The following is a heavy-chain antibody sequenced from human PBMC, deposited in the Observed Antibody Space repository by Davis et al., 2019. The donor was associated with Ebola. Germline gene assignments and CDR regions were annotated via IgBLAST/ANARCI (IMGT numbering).Heavy chain of an antibody. CDR3: AGIYGDYYYYYGMDV. D-gene: IGHD4-17*01. V-gene: IGHV1-8*01. J-gene: IGHJ6*02. CDR1: GYTFTSYD. CDR2: MNPNSGNT. Sequence: ASVKVSCKASGYTFTSYDINWVRQATGQGLEWMGWMNPNSGNTGYAQKFQGRVTMTRNTSISTAYMELSSLRSEDTAVYYCAGIYGDYYYYYGMDVWGQGTTVTVS.